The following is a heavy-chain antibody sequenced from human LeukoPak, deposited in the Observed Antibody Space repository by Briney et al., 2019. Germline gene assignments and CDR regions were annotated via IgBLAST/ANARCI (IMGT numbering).Heavy chain of an antibody. CDR2: LYYSGST. Sequence: PSEPLSLTCSVSGGSISSYYWSWIRQPPGKGLEWIGYLYYSGSTNSNPSLKSRVTMSVDTSKNQFSLKLRSVTAADTAVYYCARGGSGISNAFDIWGQGTMVTVSS. V-gene: IGHV4-59*01. J-gene: IGHJ3*02. D-gene: IGHD3-10*01. CDR1: GGSISSYY. CDR3: ARGGSGISNAFDI.